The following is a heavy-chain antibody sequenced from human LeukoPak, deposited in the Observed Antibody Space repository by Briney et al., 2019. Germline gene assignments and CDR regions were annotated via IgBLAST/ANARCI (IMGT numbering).Heavy chain of an antibody. CDR3: ARDSYTSPDY. V-gene: IGHV3-74*01. CDR2: INREGTYT. CDR1: GFTFSNYW. J-gene: IGHJ4*02. D-gene: IGHD2-2*01. Sequence: GGSLRLSCAASGFTFSNYWMYWVRQVPGKGLVWVTRINREGTYTVYADSVKGRFTISRDNAKNTLYLQLNSLRAEDTAVYYCARDSYTSPDYWGQGTLVTVSS.